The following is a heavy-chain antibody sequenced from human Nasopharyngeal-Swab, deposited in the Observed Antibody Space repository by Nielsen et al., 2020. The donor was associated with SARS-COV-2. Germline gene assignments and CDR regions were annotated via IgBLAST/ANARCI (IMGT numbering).Heavy chain of an antibody. CDR3: VKTRYCSSGSCYMDV. CDR2: INQDGSEE. V-gene: IGHV3-7*01. Sequence: GGSLRPPFAASGLSISGYWMSWVRQAPGKGLEWLANINQDGSEEYYVASVKGGFTISRDNAKKTLYLQMNSLRAEDTAVYYCVKTRYCSSGSCYMDVWGKGTTVTVSS. CDR1: GLSISGYW. J-gene: IGHJ6*03. D-gene: IGHD2-15*01.